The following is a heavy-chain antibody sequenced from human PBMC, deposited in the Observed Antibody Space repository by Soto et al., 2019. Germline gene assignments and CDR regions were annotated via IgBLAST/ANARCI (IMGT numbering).Heavy chain of an antibody. CDR3: AKGIASREYSGYETSPKPFDI. V-gene: IGHV3-23*01. CDR1: GFTFSSYA. D-gene: IGHD5-12*01. CDR2: ISGSGGST. J-gene: IGHJ3*02. Sequence: VQLLESGGGLVQPGGSLRLSCAASGFTFSSYAMSWVRQAPGKGLEWVSAISGSGGSTYYADSVKGRFTISRDNSKNTLYLQMNSLRAEDTAVYYCAKGIASREYSGYETSPKPFDIWGQGTMVTVSS.